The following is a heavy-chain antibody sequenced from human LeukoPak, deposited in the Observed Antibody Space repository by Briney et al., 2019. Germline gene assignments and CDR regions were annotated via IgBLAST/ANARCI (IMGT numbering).Heavy chain of an antibody. Sequence: SETLSLTCTVSGGSISSYYWSWIRQPPGKGLEWIGYIYYSGSTNYNPSLKSRVTISVDTSKNQFSLKLRSVTAADTAVYYCARDQGGGDYWYFDLWGRGTLVTVSS. J-gene: IGHJ2*01. CDR1: GGSISSYY. CDR2: IYYSGST. CDR3: ARDQGGGDYWYFDL. V-gene: IGHV4-59*01. D-gene: IGHD3-16*01.